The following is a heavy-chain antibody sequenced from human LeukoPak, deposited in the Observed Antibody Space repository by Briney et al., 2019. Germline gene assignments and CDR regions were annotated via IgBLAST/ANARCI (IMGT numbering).Heavy chain of an antibody. Sequence: SETLSLTCTVSGGSISSGDYYWSWIRQPPRKGLEWIGYIYYSGSTYYNPSLKSRVTISVDTSKNQFSLKLSSVTAADTAVYYCARAPPPWYFDLWGRGTRVTVSS. CDR2: IYYSGST. CDR3: ARAPPPWYFDL. V-gene: IGHV4-30-4*08. J-gene: IGHJ2*01. CDR1: GGSISSGDYY.